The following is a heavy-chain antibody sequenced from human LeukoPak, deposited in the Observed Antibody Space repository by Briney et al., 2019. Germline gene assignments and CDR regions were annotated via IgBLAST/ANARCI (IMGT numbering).Heavy chain of an antibody. J-gene: IGHJ4*02. CDR1: GYTFTGYY. CDR3: ARGFTNYYDSSGRSENFDY. D-gene: IGHD3-22*01. V-gene: IGHV1-2*02. Sequence: GASVKVSCKASGYTFTGYYMHWVRQAPGQGLEWMGWINPNSGGTNYAQKFQGRVTMTRYTSISTAYMELSRLRSDDTAVYYCARGFTNYYDSSGRSENFDYWGQGTLVTVSS. CDR2: INPNSGGT.